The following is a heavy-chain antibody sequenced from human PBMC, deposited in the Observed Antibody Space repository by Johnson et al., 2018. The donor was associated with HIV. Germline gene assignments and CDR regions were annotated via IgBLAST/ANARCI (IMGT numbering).Heavy chain of an antibody. CDR1: GFTFSSYA. CDR2: ISYDGSNK. V-gene: IGHV3-30*04. Sequence: QVQLVESGGGLVQPGRSLRLSCAASGFTFSSYAMHWVRQAPGKGLEWVAAISYDGSNKDYADSVKGRFTISRDNSKNTLYLQMNSLRAEDTAVYYCARLRGAFDIWGQGTMVTVSS. J-gene: IGHJ3*02. CDR3: ARLRGAFDI.